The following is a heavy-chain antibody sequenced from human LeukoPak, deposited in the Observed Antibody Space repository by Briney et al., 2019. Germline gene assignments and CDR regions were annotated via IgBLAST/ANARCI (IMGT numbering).Heavy chain of an antibody. CDR3: ARQGIYYYDSSGHFDY. V-gene: IGHV4-59*01. J-gene: IGHJ4*02. CDR1: GGSISSYY. CDR2: IYYSGST. D-gene: IGHD3-22*01. Sequence: SETLSLTCTVSGGSISSYYWSWIRQPPGKGLEWIGYIYYSGSTNYNPSLKSRVTISVDTSKNQFSLKLSSVTAAVTAVYYCARQGIYYYDSSGHFDYWGRGTLVTVSS.